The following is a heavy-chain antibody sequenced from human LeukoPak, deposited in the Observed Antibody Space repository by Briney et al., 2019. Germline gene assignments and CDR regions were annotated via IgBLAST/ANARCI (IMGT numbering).Heavy chain of an antibody. CDR3: AREGRYENSGSRNDY. Sequence: ASVKVSCKASGYIFNKYGVSWVRQAPGQGLEWLAWISCYNGDTNYAQKFQGRVTVTTDTSTSTVFMELRNLNTDDTAVYYCAREGRYENSGSRNDYWGQGTLVTVSS. CDR2: ISCYNGDT. CDR1: GYIFNKYG. D-gene: IGHD1-26*01. J-gene: IGHJ4*02. V-gene: IGHV1-18*01.